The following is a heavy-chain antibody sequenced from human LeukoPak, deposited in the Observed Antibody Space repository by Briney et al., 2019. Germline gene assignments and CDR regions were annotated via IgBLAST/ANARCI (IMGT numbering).Heavy chain of an antibody. V-gene: IGHV3-74*01. CDR3: AARVYWLLYGDAFDI. D-gene: IGHD3/OR15-3a*01. CDR2: IDTAGRST. J-gene: IGHJ3*02. Sequence: GGSLRLSCAASGFTFSNYWMHWVRQAPGKGLVWVSRIDTAGRSTSYVDSVKGRFTISRDNAKNSLYLQMNSLRAEDTAVYYCAARVYWLLYGDAFDIWGQGTMVTVSS. CDR1: GFTFSNYW.